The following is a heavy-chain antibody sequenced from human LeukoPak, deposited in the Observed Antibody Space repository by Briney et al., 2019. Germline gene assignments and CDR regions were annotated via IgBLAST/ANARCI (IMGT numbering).Heavy chain of an antibody. V-gene: IGHV3-30-3*01. D-gene: IGHD1-1*01. CDR3: ARGRRAGTVRYGGDY. Sequence: GGSLRLSCAASGFTFSSYAMHWVSQAPGKGLEWVAVISYDGSNKYYADSVKGRFTISRENSKNTLYLQMNSLRAEDTAVYYCARGRRAGTVRYGGDYWGQGTLVTVSS. CDR2: ISYDGSNK. J-gene: IGHJ4*02. CDR1: GFTFSSYA.